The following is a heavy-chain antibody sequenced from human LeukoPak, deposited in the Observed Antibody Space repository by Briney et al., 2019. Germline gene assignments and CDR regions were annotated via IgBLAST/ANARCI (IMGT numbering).Heavy chain of an antibody. CDR1: GDSISSFY. Sequence: NSSETLSLTCSVSGDSISSFYWNWIRQSPGKGLEWIGNIHYSGNSNYNPSLKSRVTISIDTSRKQFFLKLSSVTAADTAVYYCVLAPNSNWFDFWGQGTQVTVSS. V-gene: IGHV4-59*08. CDR2: IHYSGNS. CDR3: VLAPNSNWFDF. J-gene: IGHJ5*01. D-gene: IGHD2-8*01.